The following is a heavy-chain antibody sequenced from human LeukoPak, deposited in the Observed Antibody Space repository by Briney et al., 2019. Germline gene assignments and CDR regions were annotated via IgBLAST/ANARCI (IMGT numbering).Heavy chain of an antibody. V-gene: IGHV3-21*01. J-gene: IGHJ4*02. Sequence: GGSLRLSCVVSGFTFSSYSMNWVRQAPGKGLEWVSSISSSSSYIYYADSVKGRFTISRDNAKNSLYLQMNSLRAEDTAVYYCAREGVGWLHLAWGQGTLVTVSS. D-gene: IGHD5-24*01. CDR3: AREGVGWLHLA. CDR1: GFTFSSYS. CDR2: ISSSSSYI.